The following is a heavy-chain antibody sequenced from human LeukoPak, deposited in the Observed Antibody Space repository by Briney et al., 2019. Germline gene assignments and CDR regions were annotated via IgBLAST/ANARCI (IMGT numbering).Heavy chain of an antibody. CDR2: IYTSGST. D-gene: IGHD3-3*01. CDR3: ARAAVAIFGVVTTAKIDY. CDR1: GCSISSGSYY. Sequence: SQTLSLTCTVSGCSISSGSYYWSWIRQPAGKGLEWIVRIYTSGSTNYNPSLKSRVTISVDTSKNQFSLTLSSVTAADTAVYYCARAAVAIFGVVTTAKIDYWGQGTLVTVSS. J-gene: IGHJ4*02. V-gene: IGHV4-61*02.